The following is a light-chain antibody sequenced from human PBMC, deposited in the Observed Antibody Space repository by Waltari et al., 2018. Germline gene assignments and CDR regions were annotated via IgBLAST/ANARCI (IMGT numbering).Light chain of an antibody. J-gene: IGLJ2*01. CDR3: QTWGTGPRV. CDR2: VNSDGSH. Sequence: QVVLTQSPSASAYLGASVKPTCTLSSGHSSYATAGHQQQPEKGPRYLMKVNSDGSHNKGDGIPERFSGSSSGAERYLTISGLQSEDEADYYCQTWGTGPRVFGGGTKLTVL. CDR1: SGHSSYA. V-gene: IGLV4-69*01.